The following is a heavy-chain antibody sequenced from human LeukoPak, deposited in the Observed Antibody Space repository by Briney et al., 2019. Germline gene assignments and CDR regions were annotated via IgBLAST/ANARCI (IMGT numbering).Heavy chain of an antibody. CDR2: IRSDGSKK. Sequence: PGGSLRLSCAASGFSFSSYGMHWVRQAPGKGLEWVAFIRSDGSKKFYADSVRGRFTISRDNSKNTLYLQMFSLRAEDTAVFYCAKVGKIAAPDMYYYYYYMDVWGKGTTVTISS. CDR3: AKVGKIAAPDMYYYYYYMDV. D-gene: IGHD6-13*01. V-gene: IGHV3-30*02. J-gene: IGHJ6*03. CDR1: GFSFSSYG.